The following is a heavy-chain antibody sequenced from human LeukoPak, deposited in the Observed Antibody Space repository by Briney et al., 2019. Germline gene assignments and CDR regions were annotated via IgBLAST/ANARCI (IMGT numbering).Heavy chain of an antibody. CDR1: GFTFSSYG. J-gene: IGHJ5*02. D-gene: IGHD5-18*01. V-gene: IGHV3-33*01. CDR2: IWYDGSNK. Sequence: GGSLRLSCAASGFTFSSYGMHWVRQAPGKGLEWVAVIWYDGSNKYYADSVKGRFTISRDNSENTLYLQMNSLRAEDTAVYYCARRESYGPRGRSWFDPWGQGTLVTVSS. CDR3: ARRESYGPRGRSWFDP.